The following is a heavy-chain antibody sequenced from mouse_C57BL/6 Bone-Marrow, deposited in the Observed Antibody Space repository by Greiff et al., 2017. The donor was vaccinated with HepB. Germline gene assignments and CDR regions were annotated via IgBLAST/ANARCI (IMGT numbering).Heavy chain of an antibody. CDR2: IDPETGGT. Sequence: QVHVKQSGAELVRPGASVTLSCKASGYTFTDYEMHWVKQTPVHGLEWIGAIDPETGGTAYNQKFKGKAILTADKSSSTAYMELRSLTSEDSAVYYCTRSVDGYYWYFDVWGTGTTVTVSS. J-gene: IGHJ1*03. CDR1: GYTFTDYE. D-gene: IGHD2-3*01. CDR3: TRSVDGYYWYFDV. V-gene: IGHV1-15*01.